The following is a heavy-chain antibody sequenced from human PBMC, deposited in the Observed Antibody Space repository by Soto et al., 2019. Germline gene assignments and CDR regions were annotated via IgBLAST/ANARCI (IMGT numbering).Heavy chain of an antibody. V-gene: IGHV3-48*02. CDR1: GFTFSTYS. J-gene: IGHJ4*02. Sequence: EVHLVESGGGLVQPGGSLTLSCAASGFTFSTYSMNWVRQAPGKGLEWVSFISSGGGSMHYANSVRGRFTISRDNAKNSLYLQMNGLRDEDTAVYYCARGYCSGGSCYDYWGPGTVVTVSS. CDR2: ISSGGGSM. D-gene: IGHD2-15*01. CDR3: ARGYCSGGSCYDY.